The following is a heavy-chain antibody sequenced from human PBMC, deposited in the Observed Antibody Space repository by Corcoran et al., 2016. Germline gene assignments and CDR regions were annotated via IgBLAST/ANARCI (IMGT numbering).Heavy chain of an antibody. Sequence: QVQLVESGGGVVQPGRSLRLSCAASGFTFSSYGMHWVRQAPGKGLEWVAVISYDGSNKYYADSVKGRFTISRDNSKNTLYLQMNSLRAEDTAVYYCAKGDTMVRGVPDYWGQGTLVTVSS. CDR1: GFTFSSYG. V-gene: IGHV3-30*18. CDR3: AKGDTMVRGVPDY. D-gene: IGHD3-10*01. J-gene: IGHJ4*02. CDR2: ISYDGSNK.